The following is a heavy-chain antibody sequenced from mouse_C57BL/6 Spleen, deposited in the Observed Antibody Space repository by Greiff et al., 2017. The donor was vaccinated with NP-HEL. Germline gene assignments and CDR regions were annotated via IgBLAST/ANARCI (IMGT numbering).Heavy chain of an antibody. D-gene: IGHD1-1*01. CDR3: ALVGDYGSSYFDY. CDR1: GYTFTSYW. J-gene: IGHJ2*01. V-gene: IGHV1-52*01. CDR2: IDPSDSET. Sequence: QVQLQQPGAELVRPGSSVKLSCKASGYTFTSYWMHWVKQRPIQGLEWIGNIDPSDSETHYNQKFKDKATLTVDKSSSTAYMQLSSLTSEDSAVYYCALVGDYGSSYFDYWGQGTTLTVSS.